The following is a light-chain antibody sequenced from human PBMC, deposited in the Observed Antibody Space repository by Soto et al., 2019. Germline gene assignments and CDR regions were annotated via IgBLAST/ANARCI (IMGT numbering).Light chain of an antibody. CDR2: AAS. J-gene: IGKJ4*01. V-gene: IGKV1-9*01. CDR1: QDIAIY. CDR3: QQLRMYPST. Sequence: IKLTQSPSSLSASVGDRVTITCRASQDIAIYLAWYQQKPGEAPKLLIYAASTLYGGVPSRFSGSGSGTDFALTITSLQAEDFATYYRQQLRMYPSTFGGGTKVDIK.